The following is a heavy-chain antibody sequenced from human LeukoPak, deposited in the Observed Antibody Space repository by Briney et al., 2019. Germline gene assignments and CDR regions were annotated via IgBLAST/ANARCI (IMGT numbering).Heavy chain of an antibody. CDR2: IKQDGSEK. D-gene: IGHD6-6*01. CDR3: ARDRQQLGSNYFDY. Sequence: PGGSLRLSCAASGFTFSSYWMSWVRQAPGKGLEWVANIKQDGSEKYYVDSVKGRFTISRDNAKNSLYLQMNSLRAEDTAVYYCARDRQQLGSNYFDYWGQGTLVTVSS. CDR1: GFTFSSYW. V-gene: IGHV3-7*01. J-gene: IGHJ4*02.